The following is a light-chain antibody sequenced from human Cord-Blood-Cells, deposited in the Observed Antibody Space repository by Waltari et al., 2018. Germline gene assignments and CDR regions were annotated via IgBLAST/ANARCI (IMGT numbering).Light chain of an antibody. CDR2: EGS. CDR1: SSDVGGYNL. Sequence: QSALTQPASVSGFPGQPLTISCTGTSSDVGGYNLFSWYQQHPGKAPKLMIYEGSKRPSGVSNRFSGSKSGNTASLTISGLQAEDEADYYCCSYAGSSTWVFGGGTKLTVL. V-gene: IGLV2-23*01. CDR3: CSYAGSSTWV. J-gene: IGLJ3*02.